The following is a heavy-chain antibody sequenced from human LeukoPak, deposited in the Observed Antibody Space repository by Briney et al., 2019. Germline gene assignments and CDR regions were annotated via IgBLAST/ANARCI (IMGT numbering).Heavy chain of an antibody. CDR2: IRSSGSGT. CDR1: GFTFSSFS. J-gene: IGHJ4*02. V-gene: IGHV3-48*04. Sequence: GGSLRLSCAASGFTFSSFSMNWVRQAPGKGLEWVSYIRSSGSGTDYTGSVKGRFTISRDNAKNSLYLQMDTLRAEDTAVYYCATHIAEATALHYWGQGTLVTVSS. CDR3: ATHIAEATALHY. D-gene: IGHD6-13*01.